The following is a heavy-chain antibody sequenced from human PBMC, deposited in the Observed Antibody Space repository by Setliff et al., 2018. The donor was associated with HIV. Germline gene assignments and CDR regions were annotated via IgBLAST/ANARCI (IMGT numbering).Heavy chain of an antibody. J-gene: IGHJ4*02. V-gene: IGHV4-34*01. CDR3: ARGPLLLYY. CDR2: INHSGST. Sequence: SETLSLNCAVYGGSFSGYYWSWIRQPPGKGLEWIGEINHSGSTNYNPSLKSRVTISVDTSKNQFSLKLSSVTAADTAVYYCARGPLLLYYWGQGTLVTVSS. D-gene: IGHD2-15*01. CDR1: GGSFSGYY.